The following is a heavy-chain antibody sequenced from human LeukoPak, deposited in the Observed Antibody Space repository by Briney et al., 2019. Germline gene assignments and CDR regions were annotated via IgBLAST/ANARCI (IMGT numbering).Heavy chain of an antibody. CDR1: GFTFTNYE. CDR3: ASQWFGDFYFDY. J-gene: IGHJ4*02. Sequence: GSLRLSCAASGFTFTNYEMNWVGQAQGKGLGGVSYISSSGGSVYYADSVKGRFTISRDNAKNSVYLQMNSLRAEDTAVYYCASQWFGDFYFDYWGQGTLVTVSS. D-gene: IGHD3-10*01. V-gene: IGHV3-48*03. CDR2: ISSSGGSV.